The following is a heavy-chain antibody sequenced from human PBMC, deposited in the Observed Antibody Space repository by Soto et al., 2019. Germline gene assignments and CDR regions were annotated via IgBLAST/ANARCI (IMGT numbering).Heavy chain of an antibody. CDR3: AATRGVGATNYYGMDV. Sequence: GASVKVSCKASGFTLTSPLVQWVRQARGQRLEWIGWIVVGSGNTNYAQKFQERVTITRDMSTSTAYMELSSLRSEDTAVYYCAATRGVGATNYYGMDVWG. CDR1: GFTLTSPL. V-gene: IGHV1-58*01. CDR2: IVVGSGNT. D-gene: IGHD1-26*01. J-gene: IGHJ6*02.